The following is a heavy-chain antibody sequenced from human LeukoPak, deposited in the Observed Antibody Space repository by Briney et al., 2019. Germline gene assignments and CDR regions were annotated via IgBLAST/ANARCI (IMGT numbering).Heavy chain of an antibody. V-gene: IGHV4-59*01. D-gene: IGHD3-10*01. J-gene: IGHJ6*02. CDR1: GGSISSYY. CDR3: ARGYRRGSGSYWYYYYGMDV. Sequence: SETLSLTCTVSGGSISSYYWSWIRQPPGKGLEWIGYIYYSGSTNYNPSLKSRVTISVDTSKNQFSLKLSSVTAADTAVYYCARGYRRGSGSYWYYYYGMDVWGQGTTVTVSS. CDR2: IYYSGST.